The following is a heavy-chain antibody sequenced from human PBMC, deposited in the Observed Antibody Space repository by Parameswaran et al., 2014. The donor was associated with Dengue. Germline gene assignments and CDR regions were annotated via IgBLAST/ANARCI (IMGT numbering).Heavy chain of an antibody. CDR2: ISGSGGST. V-gene: IGHV3-23*01. D-gene: IGHD3-10*01. CDR3: AKDNVLWFGELFPNYYYYYGMDV. J-gene: IGHJ6*02. Sequence: WIRQPPGKGLEWVSAISGSGGSTYYADSVKGRFTISRDNSKNTLYLQMNSLRAEDTAVYYCAKDNVLWFGELFPNYYYYYGMDVWGQGTTVTVSS.